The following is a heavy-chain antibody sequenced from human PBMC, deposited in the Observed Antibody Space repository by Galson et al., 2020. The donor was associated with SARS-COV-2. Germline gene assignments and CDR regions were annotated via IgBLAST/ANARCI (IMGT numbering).Heavy chain of an antibody. CDR2: INPNSGAT. D-gene: IGHD1-26*01. CDR1: GYTFT. V-gene: IGHV1-2*02. Sequence: ASVKVSCKPSGYTFTLHWVRQAPGQGLEWMGWINPNSGATNYAQKFQGRVTMTRDTSISTVYMELSSLTSDDTAVYYCARESWDNWFDPWGQGTLVTVSS. CDR3: ARESWDNWFDP. J-gene: IGHJ5*02.